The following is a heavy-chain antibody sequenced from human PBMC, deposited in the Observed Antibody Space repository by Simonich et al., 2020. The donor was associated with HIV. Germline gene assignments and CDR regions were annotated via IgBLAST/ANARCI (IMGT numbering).Heavy chain of an antibody. D-gene: IGHD3-10*01. J-gene: IGHJ4*02. CDR3: ARKGGGRGVYYFDY. CDR2: NTPIFGTA. Sequence: QVQLVQSGAEVKKPGSSVKVSCKASGGTFSSFAIIWVRQDPGLGLEVVGGNTPIFGTANYAQMFQGRVTITADESTSTAYMELSSLRSEDTGIYYCARKGGGRGVYYFDYWGQGTLVTVSS. V-gene: IGHV1-69*13. CDR1: GGTFSSFA.